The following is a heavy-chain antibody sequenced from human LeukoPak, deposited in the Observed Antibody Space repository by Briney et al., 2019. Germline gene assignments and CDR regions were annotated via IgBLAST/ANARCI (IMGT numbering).Heavy chain of an antibody. Sequence: SETLSLTCAVSGGSLSSYYWSWFRQPPGKGLEWIGYIYYSGSTNYSPSLKSRVTISVDTSKNQFSLKLSSVTAADTAVYYCARHGRGDYYDSGGCFDYWGQGTLVTVSS. J-gene: IGHJ4*02. CDR1: GGSLSSYY. CDR2: IYYSGST. CDR3: ARHGRGDYYDSGGCFDY. D-gene: IGHD3-22*01. V-gene: IGHV4-59*08.